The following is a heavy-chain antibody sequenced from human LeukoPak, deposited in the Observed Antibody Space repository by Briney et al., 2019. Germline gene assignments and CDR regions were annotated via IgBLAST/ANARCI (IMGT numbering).Heavy chain of an antibody. Sequence: GGSLRLSCAASGFTFGTYAMTWVRQPPGKGLEWVSSISGGGGSTYFADSVRGRFAISRDNAKNSLYLEMNSLRDEDTAVYNCATSRGYDFDYWGQGTLVTVSS. CDR1: GFTFGTYA. D-gene: IGHD2-15*01. J-gene: IGHJ4*02. CDR3: ATSRGYDFDY. CDR2: ISGGGGST. V-gene: IGHV3-23*01.